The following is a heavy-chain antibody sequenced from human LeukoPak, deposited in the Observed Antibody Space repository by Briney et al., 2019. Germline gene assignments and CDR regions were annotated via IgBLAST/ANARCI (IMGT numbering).Heavy chain of an antibody. CDR3: ARVSSSMGGAADY. CDR1: GFTFSSYG. V-gene: IGHV3-23*01. J-gene: IGHJ4*02. CDR2: ISGSGGST. D-gene: IGHD6-6*01. Sequence: GGSLRLSCVGSGFTFSSYGMSWVRQAPGKGLEWVSAISGSGGSTYYADSVKGRFTISRDNSKNTLYLQMNSLRAEDTAVYYCARVSSSMGGAADYWGQGTQVTVSS.